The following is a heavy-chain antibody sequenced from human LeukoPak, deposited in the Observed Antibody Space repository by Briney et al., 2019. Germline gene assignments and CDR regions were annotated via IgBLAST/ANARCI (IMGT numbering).Heavy chain of an antibody. CDR1: GGSISIYY. D-gene: IGHD3-10*01. J-gene: IGHJ6*03. V-gene: IGHV4-4*07. Sequence: PSETLSLTCTVSGGSISIYYWNWIRQPAGKGLEWIGRIFTSGITNCNPSLKSRVTMSVDTSKNQFSLNLSSVIAADTAIYYCARETSGTYYNLLGYMDVWGKGTTVIVS. CDR2: IFTSGIT. CDR3: ARETSGTYYNLLGYMDV.